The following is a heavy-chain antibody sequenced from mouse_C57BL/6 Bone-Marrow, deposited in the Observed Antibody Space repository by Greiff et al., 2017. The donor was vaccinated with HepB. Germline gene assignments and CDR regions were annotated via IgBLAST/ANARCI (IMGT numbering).Heavy chain of an antibody. CDR3: ARGRWLLRRAMDY. V-gene: IGHV1-26*01. Sequence: EVQLQQSGPELVKPGASVKISCKASGYTFTDYYMNWVKQSHGKSLEWIGDINPNNGGTSYNQKFKGKATLTVDKSSSTAYMELRSLTSEDAAVYYCARGRWLLRRAMDYWGQGTSVTVSS. J-gene: IGHJ4*01. CDR1: GYTFTDYY. CDR2: INPNNGGT. D-gene: IGHD2-3*01.